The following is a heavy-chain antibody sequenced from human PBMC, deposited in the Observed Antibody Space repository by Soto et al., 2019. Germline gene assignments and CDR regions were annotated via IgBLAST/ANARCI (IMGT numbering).Heavy chain of an antibody. CDR3: ARRNGAYGDY. D-gene: IGHD4-17*01. Sequence: SETLSLTCTVSGDSISSYYWSWIRQPPGKGLEWIGYIYYSGSTNYNPSLKSRVTISIDTSKNQFSLKLSSVTAADTAVYYCARRNGAYGDYWCQGVLVTVSS. J-gene: IGHJ4*02. CDR1: GDSISSYY. CDR2: IYYSGST. V-gene: IGHV4-59*01.